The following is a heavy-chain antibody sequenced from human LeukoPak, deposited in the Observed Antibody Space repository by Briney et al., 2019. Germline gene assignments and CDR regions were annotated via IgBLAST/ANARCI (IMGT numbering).Heavy chain of an antibody. D-gene: IGHD3-22*01. CDR2: ISSTSTYI. CDR3: ASSRYYYDTSTYYYIHYFDY. Sequence: GGSLRLSCAASGFIFNNNTMNWVRQAPGKGLEWVASISSTSTYIYYADLVKGRFTVSRDNAKNPLYLQMNSLTADDTALYYCASSRYYYDTSTYYYIHYFDYWGQGALVTVSS. J-gene: IGHJ4*02. V-gene: IGHV3-21*01. CDR1: GFIFNNNT.